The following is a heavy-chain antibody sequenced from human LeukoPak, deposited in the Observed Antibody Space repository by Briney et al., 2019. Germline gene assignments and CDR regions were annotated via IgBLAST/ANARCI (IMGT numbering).Heavy chain of an antibody. Sequence: PSETLSLTCAVSGGSISSAVYSWSWIRQYPGKGLEWLGSMYYSGSTYSNPSLKSRLTISVDTSENQFSLKVTSVTAADTAVYYCARVDRYHEFFQHWGQGTLVTVSS. V-gene: IGHV4-31*11. D-gene: IGHD1-14*01. CDR2: MYYSGST. J-gene: IGHJ1*01. CDR3: ARVDRYHEFFQH. CDR1: GGSISSAVYS.